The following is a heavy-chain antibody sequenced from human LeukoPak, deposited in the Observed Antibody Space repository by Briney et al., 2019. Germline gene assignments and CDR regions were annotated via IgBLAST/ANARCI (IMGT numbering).Heavy chain of an antibody. CDR3: ARSGWNDVDAFDI. D-gene: IGHD1-1*01. CDR1: GCSISSGSYY. CDR2: IYTSGST. Sequence: SETLSLTCTASGCSISSGSYYWSWIRQPAGKGLEWIGRIYTSGSTNYNPSLKSRVTISVDTSKNQFSLKLSSVTAADTAVYYCARSGWNDVDAFDIWGQGTMVTVSS. V-gene: IGHV4-61*02. J-gene: IGHJ3*02.